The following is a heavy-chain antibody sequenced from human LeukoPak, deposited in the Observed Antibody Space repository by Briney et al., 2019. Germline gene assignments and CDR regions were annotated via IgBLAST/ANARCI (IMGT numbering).Heavy chain of an antibody. CDR1: GYTFIRYY. V-gene: IGHV1-2*02. CDR3: AHRLTIFGVVH. Sequence: ASVKVSCMASGYTFIRYYMHWVRQAPGQGLEWMGWINPNSGGTNDAQKFQGRVTMTRDTSISTAYMEMSRLRSDDTALYYCAHRLTIFGVVHWGQGTLVTVPS. CDR2: INPNSGGT. J-gene: IGHJ4*02. D-gene: IGHD3-3*01.